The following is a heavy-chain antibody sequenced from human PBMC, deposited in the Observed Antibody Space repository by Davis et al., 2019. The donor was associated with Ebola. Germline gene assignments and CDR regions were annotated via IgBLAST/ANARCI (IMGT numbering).Heavy chain of an antibody. V-gene: IGHV3-74*01. Sequence: HTAGSLSLSCTASGFSFSSNWMHWVRQVPGEGPAGIAQINSDGTSTDYADIARGRFTISRDNAKNTLYLQMNSLRDEDTALYYSVRMTVIQGANIWGNGTQVTVSS. CDR2: INSDGTST. J-gene: IGHJ4*01. D-gene: IGHD1-26*01. CDR3: VRMTVIQGANI. CDR1: GFSFSSNW.